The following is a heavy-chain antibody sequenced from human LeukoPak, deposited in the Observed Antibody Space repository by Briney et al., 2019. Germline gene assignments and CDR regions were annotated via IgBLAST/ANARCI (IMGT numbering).Heavy chain of an antibody. Sequence: GGSLRLSCAAPGITFNWIGWVRQAPGKGLEWVANTHPDGSAEYYADSVRGRFTTSRDNANNFLYLQMNSLRAEDPAVYLCARDGGLKTSFVYLGQGGLVIVSS. CDR3: ARDGGLKTSFVY. CDR2: THPDGSAE. D-gene: IGHD2-15*01. CDR1: GITFNW. J-gene: IGHJ4*02. V-gene: IGHV3-7*01.